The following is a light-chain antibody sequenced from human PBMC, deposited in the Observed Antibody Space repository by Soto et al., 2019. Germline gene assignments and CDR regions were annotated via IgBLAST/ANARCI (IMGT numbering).Light chain of an antibody. J-gene: IGLJ3*02. CDR3: QTWGTGIPWV. CDR1: SGHSSYA. CDR2: LNSDGSH. V-gene: IGLV4-69*01. Sequence: QSVLTQSPSASASLGASVKLTCTLSSGHSSYAIAWHQQQPEKGPRYLMKLNSDGSHSKGDGIPDRFSGSSPGAERYLTISSLQSEDEADYYCQTWGTGIPWVFGGGTKVTVL.